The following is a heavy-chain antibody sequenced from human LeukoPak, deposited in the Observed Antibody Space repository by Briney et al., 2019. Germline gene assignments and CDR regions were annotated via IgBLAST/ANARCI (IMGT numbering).Heavy chain of an antibody. V-gene: IGHV4-59*08. D-gene: IGHD6-13*01. CDR3: ARARRFAAAGTTAFDI. J-gene: IGHJ3*02. Sequence: TSETLSLTCTVSGGSISSYYWSWIRQPPGKGLEWIGYIYYSGNTYYNPSLKSRLTISVDTSKNQFSLQLTSVTAADTAVYYCARARRFAAAGTTAFDIWGQGTMVTVSS. CDR2: IYYSGNT. CDR1: GGSISSYY.